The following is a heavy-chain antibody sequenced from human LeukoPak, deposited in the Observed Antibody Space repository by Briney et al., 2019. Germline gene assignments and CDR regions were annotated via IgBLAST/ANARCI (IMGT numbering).Heavy chain of an antibody. CDR2: ISSSSSYI. V-gene: IGHV3-21*01. CDR1: GFTFSSYS. D-gene: IGHD6-13*01. J-gene: IGHJ4*02. Sequence: GGSLRLSCAASGFTFSSYSMNWVRQAPGKGLEWVSSISSSSSYIYYADSVKGRFTISRDNAKNSLYLQMNSLRAEDTAVYYCAREVPAAGTLDYWGQGTLVTVSS. CDR3: AREVPAAGTLDY.